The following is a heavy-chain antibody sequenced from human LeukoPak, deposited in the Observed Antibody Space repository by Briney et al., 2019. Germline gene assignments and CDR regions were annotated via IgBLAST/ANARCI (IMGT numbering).Heavy chain of an antibody. D-gene: IGHD6-6*01. CDR2: INHSGST. J-gene: IGHJ3*02. CDR1: GGSLSGYY. CDR3: AREYSSSSGRRAFDI. V-gene: IGHV4-34*01. Sequence: SETLSLTCAVYGGSLSGYYWSWIRQPPGKGLEWIGEINHSGSTNYNPSLKSRVTISVDTSKNQLSLKLSSMTAADTAVYYCAREYSSSSGRRAFDIWGQGTMVTVSS.